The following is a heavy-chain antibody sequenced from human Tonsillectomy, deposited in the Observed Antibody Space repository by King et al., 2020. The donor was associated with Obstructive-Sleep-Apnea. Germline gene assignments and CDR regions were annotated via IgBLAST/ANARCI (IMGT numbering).Heavy chain of an antibody. CDR3: ARGLGSGITTSYYSGMDV. CDR2: ISANSGST. J-gene: IGHJ6*04. CDR1: GYTFITYG. Sequence: VQLVESGGEVKKPGASVKVSCRASGYTFITYGISWVRQAPGQGLEWMGWISANSGSTNYAQKLQGRVTLTTDTFTSTAYMELGSLRSDDTAVYYCARGLGSGITTSYYSGMDVWGKGTTVTVSS. V-gene: IGHV1-18*01. D-gene: IGHD3-10*01.